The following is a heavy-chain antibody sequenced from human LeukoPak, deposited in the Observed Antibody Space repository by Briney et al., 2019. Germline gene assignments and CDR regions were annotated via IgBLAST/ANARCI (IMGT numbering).Heavy chain of an antibody. Sequence: GGSLRLSCAASGFTFSDYYMSWIRQAPGKGLEWVSYISSGGSTYYADSVKGRFTISRDNSKNTLYLQMNSLRAEDTAVYYCAKDGDYGDYGWFDPWGQGTLVTVSS. V-gene: IGHV3-11*01. CDR2: ISSGGST. J-gene: IGHJ5*02. CDR3: AKDGDYGDYGWFDP. CDR1: GFTFSDYY. D-gene: IGHD4-17*01.